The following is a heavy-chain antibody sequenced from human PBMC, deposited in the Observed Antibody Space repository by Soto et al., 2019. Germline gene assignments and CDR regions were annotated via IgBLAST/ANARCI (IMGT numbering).Heavy chain of an antibody. CDR2: LSSTGGST. J-gene: IGHJ6*02. Sequence: EVQLLESGGGLAQPGGSLRLSCEVSGFTFRKYVMTWVRQAPGKGLEWVSSLSSTGGSTYYADSVKGRFTVSRDNSKNTLFLQTNSLRAEDTATYYCAKDQGFLEWIPQGGLDVWGPGTTVAVSS. CDR1: GFTFRKYV. V-gene: IGHV3-23*01. D-gene: IGHD3-3*01. CDR3: AKDQGFLEWIPQGGLDV.